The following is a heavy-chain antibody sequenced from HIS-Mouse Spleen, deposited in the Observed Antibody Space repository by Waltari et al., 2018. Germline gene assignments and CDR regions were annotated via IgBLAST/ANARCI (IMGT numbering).Heavy chain of an antibody. CDR1: GGSIISSSYY. CDR2: IYYSGGT. D-gene: IGHD6-13*01. J-gene: IGHJ2*01. CDR3: AREIPYSSSWYDWYFDL. V-gene: IGHV4-39*07. Sequence: QLQLQESGPGLVKPSETLSLTCTVSGGSIISSSYYWGWIRQPPGKGLEWIGSIYYSGGTYYNPSLKSRVTIPVDTSKNQFSLKLRSVTAADTAVYYCAREIPYSSSWYDWYFDLWGRGTLVTVSS.